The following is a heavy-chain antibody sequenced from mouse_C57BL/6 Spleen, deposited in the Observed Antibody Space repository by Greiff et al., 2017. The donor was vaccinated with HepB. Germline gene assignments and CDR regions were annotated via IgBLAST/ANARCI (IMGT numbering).Heavy chain of an antibody. D-gene: IGHD4-1*01. Sequence: MLVESGGGLVQPGGSLSLSCAASGFTFTDYYMSWVRQPPGKALEWLGFIRNKANGYTTEYSASVKGRFTISRDNSQSILYLQMNALRAEDSATYYCARYILTGYFDYWGQGTTLTVSS. CDR3: ARYILTGYFDY. CDR1: GFTFTDYY. CDR2: IRNKANGYTT. J-gene: IGHJ2*01. V-gene: IGHV7-3*01.